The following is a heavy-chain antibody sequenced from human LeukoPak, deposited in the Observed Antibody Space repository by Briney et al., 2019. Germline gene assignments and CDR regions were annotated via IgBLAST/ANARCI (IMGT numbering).Heavy chain of an antibody. CDR2: IIPIFGTA. CDR3: AGNLGFPPWYFDL. Sequence: SVKVSCKASGGTFSSSAISWVRQAPGQGLEWMGGIIPIFGTANYAQKFQGRVTITADESTSTAYMELSSLRSEDTAVYYCAGNLGFPPWYFDLWGRGTLVTVSS. CDR1: GGTFSSSA. D-gene: IGHD3-16*01. V-gene: IGHV1-69*13. J-gene: IGHJ2*01.